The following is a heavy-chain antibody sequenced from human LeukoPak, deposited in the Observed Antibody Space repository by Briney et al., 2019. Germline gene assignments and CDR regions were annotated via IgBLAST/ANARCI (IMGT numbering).Heavy chain of an antibody. Sequence: PSETLSLTCAVYGGSFSGYYWSWIRQPPGKGLEWIGEINHSGSTNYNPSLKSRVTISVDTSKNQFSLKLSSVTAADTAVYYCARLTRMAAAGTDYWGQGTLVTVSS. V-gene: IGHV4-34*01. CDR2: INHSGST. CDR1: GGSFSGYY. D-gene: IGHD6-13*01. J-gene: IGHJ4*02. CDR3: ARLTRMAAAGTDY.